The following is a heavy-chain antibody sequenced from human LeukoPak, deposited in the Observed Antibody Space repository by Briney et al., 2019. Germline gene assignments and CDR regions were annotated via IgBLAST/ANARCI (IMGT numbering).Heavy chain of an antibody. CDR3: ARDERYSGYDPFDY. D-gene: IGHD5-12*01. V-gene: IGHV1-2*02. J-gene: IGHJ4*02. CDR2: INPNSGGT. Sequence: GASVKVSCKASGYTFTGYYMHWVRQAPGQGLEWMGWINPNSGGTNYAQKFQDRVTMTRDTSISTAYMELSRLRSDDTAVYYCARDERYSGYDPFDYWGQGTLVTVSS. CDR1: GYTFTGYY.